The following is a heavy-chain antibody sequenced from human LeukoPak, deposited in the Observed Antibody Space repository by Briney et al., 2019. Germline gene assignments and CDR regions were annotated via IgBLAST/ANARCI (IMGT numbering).Heavy chain of an antibody. J-gene: IGHJ4*02. D-gene: IGHD6-13*01. CDR2: IYSDGPT. CDR1: GFTVISNY. CDR3: ARDSGLQQQLVYFDY. Sequence: GGSLRLSCAVSGFTVISNYMSWVRQAPGKGLEWVSVIYSDGPTYYADSVKGRFTISRDNAKNSLYLQMNSLRAEDTAVYYCARDSGLQQQLVYFDYWGQGTLVTVSS. V-gene: IGHV3-53*01.